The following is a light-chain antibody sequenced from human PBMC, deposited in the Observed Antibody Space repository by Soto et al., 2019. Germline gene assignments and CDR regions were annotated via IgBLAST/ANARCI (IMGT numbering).Light chain of an antibody. J-gene: IGLJ2*01. CDR1: SSDVGAYNC. CDR2: DVS. V-gene: IGLV2-11*01. Sequence: QSALTQPRSVSGSPGQSVTISCTGTSSDVGAYNCVSWYQQHPGKAPKLMIYDVSKRPSGVPDRFSGSKSGNTASLTISGLQAEDEADYYCCSYAGTYTHVVFGGGTKLNVL. CDR3: CSYAGTYTHVV.